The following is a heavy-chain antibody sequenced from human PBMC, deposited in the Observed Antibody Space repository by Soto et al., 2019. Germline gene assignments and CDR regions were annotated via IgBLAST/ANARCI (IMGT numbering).Heavy chain of an antibody. J-gene: IGHJ4*02. CDR2: IYWDDDK. V-gene: IGHV2-5*02. CDR1: GFSLSTSGVG. CDR3: AHGRGYSLGLDY. Sequence: QITLKESGPTLVKPTQTLTLTCTFSGFSLSTSGVGVGWIRQPPGKALEWLALIYWDDDKRYSPSLKSRLTITKDTSKNQVVITMTNIDPVDTATYYCAHGRGYSLGLDYWGQGTLVTVSS. D-gene: IGHD5-18*01.